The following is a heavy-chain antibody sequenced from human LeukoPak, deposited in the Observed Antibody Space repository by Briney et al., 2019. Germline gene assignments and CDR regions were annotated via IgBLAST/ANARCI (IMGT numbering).Heavy chain of an antibody. J-gene: IGHJ3*02. Sequence: ASVKVSCKASGYIFTSYGISWVRQAPGRGLEWMGWISVYNGNTNYPQRLQGRVTMTTDTSTTTAYMELRSLRSEDTAVYYCARSPQLLYRQAFDIWGQGTMVTVSS. CDR1: GYIFTSYG. CDR3: ARSPQLLYRQAFDI. V-gene: IGHV1-18*01. D-gene: IGHD2-2*02. CDR2: ISVYNGNT.